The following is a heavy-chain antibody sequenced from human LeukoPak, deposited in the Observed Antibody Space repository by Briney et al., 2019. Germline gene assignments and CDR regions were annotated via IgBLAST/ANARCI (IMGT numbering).Heavy chain of an antibody. CDR3: AKSLHDSTTFWSEFRGFDV. D-gene: IGHD2/OR15-2a*01. CDR1: GIPFWRHA. J-gene: IGHJ3*01. V-gene: IGHV3-23*01. Sequence: GGSLRLSCTASGIPFWRHAMNWVRHAPGKGLEWVSGIYGAATATYYADSVKGRFTISRDNSKNTLWLQMNSLRAEDTAVYYCAKSLHDSTTFWSEFRGFDVWGQGTMVTVSS. CDR2: IYGAATAT.